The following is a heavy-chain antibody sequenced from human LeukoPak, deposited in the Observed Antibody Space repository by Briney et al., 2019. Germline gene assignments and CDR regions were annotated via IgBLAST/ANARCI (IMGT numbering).Heavy chain of an antibody. D-gene: IGHD6-13*01. CDR2: IYYTGST. J-gene: IGHJ6*02. V-gene: IGHV4-59*01. CDR1: GCTISSYY. Sequence: PSETLSLTCTVSGCTISSYYWRWIRQPPGKGLEWMADIYYTGSTNYNPSLKSRVTISVDTSKNQFSLRLTSVTAADTAVYYCARMAGYSNFYYYYGMDVWGQGTTVTVSS. CDR3: ARMAGYSNFYYYYGMDV.